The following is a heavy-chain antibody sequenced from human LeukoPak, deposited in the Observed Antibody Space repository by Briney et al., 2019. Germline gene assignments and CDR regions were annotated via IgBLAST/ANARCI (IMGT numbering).Heavy chain of an antibody. CDR1: GFTLSNYA. D-gene: IGHD6-19*01. J-gene: IGHJ4*02. CDR3: ARTYSSFDY. CDR2: ITGSGDST. Sequence: QPGGSLRLSCAGTGFTLSNYAMNWVRQAPGKGLEWVSAITGSGDSTNYADSVQGRFIISRDISKNTLYLQMNSLRAEDTAVYYCARTYSSFDYWGQGTLVTVSS. V-gene: IGHV3-23*01.